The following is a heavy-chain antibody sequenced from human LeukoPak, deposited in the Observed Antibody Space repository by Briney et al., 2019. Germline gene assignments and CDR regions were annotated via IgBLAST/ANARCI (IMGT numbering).Heavy chain of an antibody. J-gene: IGHJ4*02. CDR2: IIPILGIA. D-gene: IGHD3-16*01. Sequence: GASVKVSCKASGYTLTGYYMHWVRQAPGQGLEWMGRIIPILGIANYAQKFQGRVTITADKSTSTAYMELSSLRSEDTAVYYCARSLGGTTPDYWGQGTLVTVSS. V-gene: IGHV1-69*02. CDR1: GYTLTGYY. CDR3: ARSLGGTTPDY.